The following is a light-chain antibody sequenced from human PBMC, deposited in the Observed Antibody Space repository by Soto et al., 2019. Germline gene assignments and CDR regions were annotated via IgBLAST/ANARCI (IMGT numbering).Light chain of an antibody. J-gene: IGKJ5*01. V-gene: IGKV3-11*01. CDR1: QSVKNY. Sequence: EIVLTQSPAILSLSPGERATLSCRPSQSVKNYLAWYQQKPGQAPRLVIYDTYNRATGIPARFSGGGSGTDFTLTISSLEPEDFAVYYCQQRSNWPITFGQGTRLEIK. CDR3: QQRSNWPIT. CDR2: DTY.